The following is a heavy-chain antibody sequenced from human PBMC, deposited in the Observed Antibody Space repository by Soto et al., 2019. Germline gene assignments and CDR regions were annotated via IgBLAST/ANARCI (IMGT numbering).Heavy chain of an antibody. V-gene: IGHV1-69*11. Sequence: SVKVSCKASGGSFSSYAFTWVRKAPGQGLEWRGTIIPILGTPNYAHKFQGRLTITADECTSTADMDLSSMTSEDTAVYYCARDVWHYYDSSGSFDYWGQGTLFTVSS. CDR1: GGSFSSYA. CDR3: ARDVWHYYDSSGSFDY. D-gene: IGHD3-22*01. J-gene: IGHJ4*02. CDR2: IIPILGTP.